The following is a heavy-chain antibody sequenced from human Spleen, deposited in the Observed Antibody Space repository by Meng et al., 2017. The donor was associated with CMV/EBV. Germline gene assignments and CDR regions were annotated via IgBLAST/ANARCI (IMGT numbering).Heavy chain of an antibody. CDR2: IYYSGAT. Sequence: SLSCNGSGGSISRGGYFWIWIRQYPGGALEWIGYIYYSGATYYNPSLNSRATISIDTSKNQFSLNVKSMTAADTAMYYCVRGKSHFDFWGQGTLVTVSS. J-gene: IGHJ4*02. CDR3: VRGKSHFDF. CDR1: GGSISRGGYF. V-gene: IGHV4-31*03.